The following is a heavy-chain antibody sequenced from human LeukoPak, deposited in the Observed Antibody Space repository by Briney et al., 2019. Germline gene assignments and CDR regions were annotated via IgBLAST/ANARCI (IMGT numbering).Heavy chain of an antibody. CDR2: ITSNGGSA. D-gene: IGHD3-9*01. V-gene: IGHV3-64D*06. Sequence: GGSLRLSCSASGFTFSSYTIHWVRQAPGKGLEFVSAITSNGGSAYYADSVKGRFTISRDNSKNTVYLQMSSLGAEDTAVYYCVIVRGYFDSSGSDYWGQGTLVTVSS. CDR1: GFTFSSYT. J-gene: IGHJ4*02. CDR3: VIVRGYFDSSGSDY.